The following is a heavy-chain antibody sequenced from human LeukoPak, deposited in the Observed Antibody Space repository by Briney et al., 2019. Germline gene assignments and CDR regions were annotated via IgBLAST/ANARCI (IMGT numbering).Heavy chain of an antibody. V-gene: IGHV3-21*01. CDR3: ARGGYSYDLDY. CDR2: ISSSSSYI. J-gene: IGHJ4*02. CDR1: GFTFSSYI. D-gene: IGHD5-18*01. Sequence: PGGSLRLSCAASGFTFSSYIMSWVRQAPAKGLEWVSSISSSSSYIYYADSVQVRFTISRDNTKNSLYLQMNRLRAEDTAVYYCARGGYSYDLDYWGQGTLVIVSS.